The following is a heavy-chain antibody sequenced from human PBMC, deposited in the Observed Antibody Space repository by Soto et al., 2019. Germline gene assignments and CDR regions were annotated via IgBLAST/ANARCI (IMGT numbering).Heavy chain of an antibody. CDR1: GSTFSSYA. CDR2: IIPIFGTA. Sequence: SVKVSCKASGSTFSSYAISWVRQAPGQGLEWMGGIIPIFGTANYAQKFQGRVTITADESTSTAYMELSSLRSEDTAVYYCARESRYCSGGSCYFLPGIDYWGQGTLVTVSS. D-gene: IGHD2-15*01. V-gene: IGHV1-69*13. CDR3: ARESRYCSGGSCYFLPGIDY. J-gene: IGHJ4*02.